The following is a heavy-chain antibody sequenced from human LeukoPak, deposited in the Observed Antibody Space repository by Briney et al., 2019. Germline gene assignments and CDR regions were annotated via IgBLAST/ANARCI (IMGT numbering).Heavy chain of an antibody. V-gene: IGHV3-48*02. Sequence: GGSLRLSCAASGFTFSSYSMNWVRQAPGKGLEWVSYISSSSTIYYADSVKGRFTISRDNAKNSLYLQMNSLRDEDTAVYYCARGYDYIWGSYDYWGQGTLVTVSS. CDR2: ISSSSTI. D-gene: IGHD3-16*01. CDR3: ARGYDYIWGSYDY. CDR1: GFTFSSYS. J-gene: IGHJ4*02.